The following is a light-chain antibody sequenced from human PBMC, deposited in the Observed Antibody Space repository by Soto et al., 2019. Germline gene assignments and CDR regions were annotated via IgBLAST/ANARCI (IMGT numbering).Light chain of an antibody. J-gene: IGKJ4*01. Sequence: EIVLTQSPGTLSLSPGERATLSCRASQSVTSTYLAWYQQKPGQAPRLLIYGASNRATGIPDRFTGSGSGTYFTLTLSRLEPEDFAVYYCQQYGSSPLTFGGGTKVEIK. V-gene: IGKV3-20*01. CDR2: GAS. CDR1: QSVTSTY. CDR3: QQYGSSPLT.